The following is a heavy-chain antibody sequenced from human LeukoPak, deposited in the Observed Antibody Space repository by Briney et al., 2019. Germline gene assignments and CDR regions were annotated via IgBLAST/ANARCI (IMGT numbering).Heavy chain of an antibody. D-gene: IGHD6-6*01. Sequence: RDSLKISCKGSGYIFTSYWITWVRQMPGKGLEWMGMIDPTDSYTNYSPSFQGHVTISTDKSISTAYLQWSSLKASDTAIYYCARRGRSSSNFDFWGQGTLATVSS. CDR1: GYIFTSYW. CDR2: IDPTDSYT. CDR3: ARRGRSSSNFDF. V-gene: IGHV5-10-1*01. J-gene: IGHJ4*02.